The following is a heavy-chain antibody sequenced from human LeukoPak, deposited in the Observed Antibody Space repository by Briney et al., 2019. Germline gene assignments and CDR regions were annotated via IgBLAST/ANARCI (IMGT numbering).Heavy chain of an antibody. CDR3: AKGDEEMATISAFDI. CDR1: GFTFSNYA. V-gene: IGHV3-23*01. D-gene: IGHD5-24*01. J-gene: IGHJ3*02. Sequence: GGSLRLSCAASGFTFSNYAMSWVRQAPGKGLERVSVISGSGGSTYYGDSVKGRFTISRDNPKDTLYLQMNSLRAEDTAVYYCAKGDEEMATISAFDIWGQGTMVTVSS. CDR2: ISGSGGST.